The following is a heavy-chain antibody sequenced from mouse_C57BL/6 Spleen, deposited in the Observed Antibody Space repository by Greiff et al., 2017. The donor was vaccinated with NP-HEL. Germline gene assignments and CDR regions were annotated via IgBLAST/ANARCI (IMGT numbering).Heavy chain of an antibody. CDR1: GYTFTSYG. Sequence: QVQLQQSGAELARPGASVKLSCKASGYTFTSYGISWVKQRTGQGLEWIGEIYPRSGNTYYNEKFKGKARLTADKSSSTAYRELRSLTSEDYAVYFCAREEGSAYYDYDWCAYWGQGTLVTVSA. CDR3: AREEGSAYYDYDWCAY. V-gene: IGHV1-81*01. CDR2: IYPRSGNT. J-gene: IGHJ3*01. D-gene: IGHD2-4*01.